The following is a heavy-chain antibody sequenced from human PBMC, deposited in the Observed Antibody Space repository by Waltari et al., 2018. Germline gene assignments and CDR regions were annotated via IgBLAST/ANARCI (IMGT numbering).Heavy chain of an antibody. V-gene: IGHV1-69*05. CDR2: IMPIFGTA. CDR1: GGTFSSYA. J-gene: IGHJ3*02. D-gene: IGHD2-15*01. Sequence: QVQLVQSGAEVKKPGSSVKVSCKASGGTFSSYAISWVRQAPGQGLEWMGGIMPIFGTANYAQKCQGRVTITTDESTSTAYMELSSLRSEDTAVYYCARPPLRGGAFDIWGQGTMVTVSS. CDR3: ARPPLRGGAFDI.